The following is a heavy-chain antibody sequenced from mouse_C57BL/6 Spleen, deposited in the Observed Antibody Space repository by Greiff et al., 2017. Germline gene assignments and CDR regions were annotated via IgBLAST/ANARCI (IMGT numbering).Heavy chain of an antibody. Sequence: SGAELVKPGASVKMSCKASGYTFTSYWITWVKQRPGQGLEWIGDIYPGSGSTNYNEKFKSKATLTVDTSSSTAYMQLSSLTSEDSAVYYCARVKGYAMDYWGQGTSVTVSS. CDR2: IYPGSGST. V-gene: IGHV1-55*01. CDR1: GYTFTSYW. CDR3: ARVKGYAMDY. J-gene: IGHJ4*01.